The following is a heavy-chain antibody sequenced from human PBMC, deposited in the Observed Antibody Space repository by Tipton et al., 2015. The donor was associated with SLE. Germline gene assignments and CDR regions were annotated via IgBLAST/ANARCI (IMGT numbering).Heavy chain of an antibody. CDR3: ARVGYSSGSYYFDY. CDR2: VSYLGGT. V-gene: IGHV4-39*07. Sequence: TLSLTCSVSGGFIGSSSYYWGWIRQPPGKGLEWIGSVSYLGGTSYNATLESRVTISIDTSKKHFSLKLSSVTAADTAVYYCARVGYSSGSYYFDYWGQGTLVTVSS. CDR1: GGFIGSSSYY. J-gene: IGHJ4*02. D-gene: IGHD6-19*01.